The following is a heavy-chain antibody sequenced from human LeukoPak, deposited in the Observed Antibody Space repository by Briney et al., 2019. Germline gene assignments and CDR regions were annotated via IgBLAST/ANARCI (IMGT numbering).Heavy chain of an antibody. Sequence: SETLSLTCTVSGGSISSYYWSWIRQPPGKGLEWIGYIYYSGSTNYNPSLKSRVTISVDTSRNQFSLKLSSVTAADTAVYYCARGGRGAAAGFDYWGQGTLVTVSS. V-gene: IGHV4-59*01. CDR1: GGSISSYY. CDR3: ARGGRGAAAGFDY. CDR2: IYYSGST. J-gene: IGHJ4*02. D-gene: IGHD6-13*01.